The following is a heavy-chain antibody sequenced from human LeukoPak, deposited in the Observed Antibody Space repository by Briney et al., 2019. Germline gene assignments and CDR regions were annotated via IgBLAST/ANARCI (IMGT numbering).Heavy chain of an antibody. CDR3: ARMVLYYDSSGYYYPAGFDI. J-gene: IGHJ3*02. CDR1: GGSISSSSYY. V-gene: IGHV4-39*01. D-gene: IGHD3-22*01. CDR2: IYYSGST. Sequence: KTSETLSLTCTVSGGSISSSSYYWGWIRQSPGKGLEWIGNIYYSGSTYNNPSLKSRVTISVDTSKNQFSLKLSSVTAADTAVYDCARMVLYYDSSGYYYPAGFDIWGQGTMVTVSS.